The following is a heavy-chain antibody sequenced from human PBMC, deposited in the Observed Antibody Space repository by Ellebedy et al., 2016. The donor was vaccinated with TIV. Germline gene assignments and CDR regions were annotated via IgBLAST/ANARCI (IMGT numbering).Heavy chain of an antibody. V-gene: IGHV5-51*01. Sequence: PGGSLRLSCQASGYNFTHYWIAWVRQMPGKGLEWMGIIYPGDSDTRYSPSFQGQVTISADKSISTAYLQWSSLKASDTAMYYCARPHLVRDAFDIWGQGTMVTVSS. J-gene: IGHJ3*02. CDR1: GYNFTHYW. CDR2: IYPGDSDT. CDR3: ARPHLVRDAFDI. D-gene: IGHD3-10*01.